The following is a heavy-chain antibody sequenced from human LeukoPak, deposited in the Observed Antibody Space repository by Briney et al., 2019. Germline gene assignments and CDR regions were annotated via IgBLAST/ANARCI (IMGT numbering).Heavy chain of an antibody. Sequence: GGSLRLSCVASGFTFSTYDMHWVRQAPGKGLEWVAKIGSDDSNKHYADSVKGRFTISRDNSKNTLYLQMNSLRAEDTAVYYCAKDSQWGKVGTKGGYFDYWGQGTPVTVSS. CDR1: GFTFSTYD. D-gene: IGHD1-26*01. CDR3: AKDSQWGKVGTKGGYFDY. J-gene: IGHJ4*02. V-gene: IGHV3-30*02. CDR2: IGSDDSNK.